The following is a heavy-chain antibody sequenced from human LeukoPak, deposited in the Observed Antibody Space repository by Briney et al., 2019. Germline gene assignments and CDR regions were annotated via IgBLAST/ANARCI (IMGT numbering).Heavy chain of an antibody. J-gene: IGHJ3*02. Sequence: SQTLSLTCAISGDSFSSNSAAWNWLRQSPSRGLEWLGRTYYRSKWYNDYAVSVKSRITINPDTSKNQFSLQLNSVTPEDTAVYYCARSPSVAGPGFVWLYAFDIWGQGTMVTVSS. CDR2: TYYRSKWYN. CDR3: ARSPSVAGPGFVWLYAFDI. CDR1: GDSFSSNSAA. D-gene: IGHD6-19*01. V-gene: IGHV6-1*01.